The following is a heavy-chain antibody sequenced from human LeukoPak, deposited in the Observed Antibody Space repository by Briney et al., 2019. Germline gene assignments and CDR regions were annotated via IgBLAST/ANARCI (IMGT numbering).Heavy chain of an antibody. CDR1: GLTFSGSG. J-gene: IGHJ4*02. V-gene: IGHV3-33*06. D-gene: IGHD1-26*01. CDR3: AKDRQVGTFDY. Sequence: GGSLRHSCVVSGLTFSGSGFHWVRQAPGKGLEWVAIIWYDGSKKYYADSVKGRFTISKDDSKDTVYLQMNSLRAEDTAVYYCAKDRQVGTFDYWGQGTLVTVSS. CDR2: IWYDGSKK.